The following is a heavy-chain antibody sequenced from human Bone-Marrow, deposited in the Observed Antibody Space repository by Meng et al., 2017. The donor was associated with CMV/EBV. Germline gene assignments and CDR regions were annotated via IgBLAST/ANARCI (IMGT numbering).Heavy chain of an antibody. CDR3: ARLKYSSSWYPNNWFDP. Sequence: SETLSLTCTVSGGSISSSSYYWGWIRQPPGKGLEWIGSIYYSGSTYYNPSLKSRVTISVDTSKNQFSLKLSSVTAADTAVYYCARLKYSSSWYPNNWFDPWGQGTLVTVDS. J-gene: IGHJ5*02. CDR2: IYYSGST. V-gene: IGHV4-39*07. D-gene: IGHD6-13*01. CDR1: GGSISSSSYY.